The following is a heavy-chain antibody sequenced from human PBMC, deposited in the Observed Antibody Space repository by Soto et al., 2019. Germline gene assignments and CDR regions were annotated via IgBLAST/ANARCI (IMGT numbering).Heavy chain of an antibody. D-gene: IGHD3-10*01. V-gene: IGHV4-31*03. CDR1: GGSISSGGYC. Sequence: SETLSLTCTVSGGSISSGGYCWSWIRQHPGKGLEWIGYIYYSGSTYYNPSLKSRVTISVGTSKNQFSLKLSSVTAVDTAVYYCARGHYYGSNYYMDVWGKGTTVTVSS. J-gene: IGHJ6*03. CDR2: IYYSGST. CDR3: ARGHYYGSNYYMDV.